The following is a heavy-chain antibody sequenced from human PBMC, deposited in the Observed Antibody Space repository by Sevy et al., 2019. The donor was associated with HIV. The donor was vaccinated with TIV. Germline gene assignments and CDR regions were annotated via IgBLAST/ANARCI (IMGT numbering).Heavy chain of an antibody. D-gene: IGHD2-21*02. J-gene: IGHJ6*02. CDR1: GFIFSNFG. CDR3: AKGPVTGVYCYGMDV. CDR2: IWHDGTKK. Sequence: GGSLRLSCAASGFIFSNFGINWVRQAPGKGLEWVAIIWHDGTKKHYLESVKGRFTISRDNSKNTVYLQMNSLRPEDTAVYYCAKGPVTGVYCYGMDVWGQGTTVTVSS. V-gene: IGHV3-33*06.